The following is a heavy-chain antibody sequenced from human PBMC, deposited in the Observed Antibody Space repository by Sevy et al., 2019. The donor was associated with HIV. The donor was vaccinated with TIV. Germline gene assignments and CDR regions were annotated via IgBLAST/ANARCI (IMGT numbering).Heavy chain of an antibody. D-gene: IGHD4-17*01. J-gene: IGHJ4*02. CDR3: MTTVTTVDY. CDR2: IKQDGSEK. Sequence: GESLKISCVASGFALSSYWMNWVRQAPGKGLEWVANIKQDGSEKYYVDSVKGRFTISRDNAKNSLYLQMNSLRAEDTAVYYCMTTVTTVDYWGQGTLVTVSS. V-gene: IGHV3-7*01. CDR1: GFALSSYW.